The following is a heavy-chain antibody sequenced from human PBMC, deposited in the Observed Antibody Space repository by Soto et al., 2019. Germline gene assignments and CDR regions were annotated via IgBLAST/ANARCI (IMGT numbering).Heavy chain of an antibody. CDR3: ARETWGYGLLY. Sequence: QPGGSLRLSCAASGFTFSTYWMHWVRQAPGKGLVWVSRIHTDGSSTYYADSVKGRFTISRDNAKNTLYLQMNSLRAEDTAVYYCARETWGYGLLYWGQGALVTVSS. CDR2: IHTDGSST. V-gene: IGHV3-74*01. J-gene: IGHJ4*02. D-gene: IGHD5-18*01. CDR1: GFTFSTYW.